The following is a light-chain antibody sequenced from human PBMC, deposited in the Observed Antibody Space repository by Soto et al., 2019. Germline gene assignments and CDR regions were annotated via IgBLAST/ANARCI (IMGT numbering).Light chain of an antibody. Sequence: NYRASQGISSYLAWYQQKPGKAPKLLLYDASTLQSGVPSRFSGSGSGTDFTQTCSRVNPDDLPIYYSQHYDPQPWEFGQGTRLEIK. CDR2: DAS. CDR1: QGISSY. J-gene: IGKJ5*01. V-gene: IGKV1-9*01. CDR3: QHYDPQPWE.